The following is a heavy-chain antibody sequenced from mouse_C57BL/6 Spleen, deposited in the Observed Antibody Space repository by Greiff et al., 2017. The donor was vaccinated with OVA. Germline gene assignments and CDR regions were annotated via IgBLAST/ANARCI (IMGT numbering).Heavy chain of an antibody. Sequence: EVKLMESGGDLVKPGGSLKLSCAASGFTFSSYGMSWVRQPPDKRLEWVATISSGGSYTYYPDSVKGRFTISRDNAKNTLYLQMSSLKSEDTAMYYCARYYYGSSYDWYFDVWGTGTTVTVSS. J-gene: IGHJ1*03. CDR2: ISSGGSYT. D-gene: IGHD1-1*01. V-gene: IGHV5-6*01. CDR1: GFTFSSYG. CDR3: ARYYYGSSYDWYFDV.